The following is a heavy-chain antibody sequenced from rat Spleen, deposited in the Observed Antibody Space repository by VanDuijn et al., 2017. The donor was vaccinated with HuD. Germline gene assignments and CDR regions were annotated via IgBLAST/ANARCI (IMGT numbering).Heavy chain of an antibody. D-gene: IGHD1-11*01. CDR3: ARQDLTTWYFDF. Sequence: EVQLVESGGGLVQPGGSLQVSCAASGFIFNNYDMAWVRQTPTKGLEWVASISPSGGGTYYRDSVKGRFTVSRDNTRSTQFLQMDSLRSEDTATYYCARQDLTTWYFDFWGPGTMVTVSS. J-gene: IGHJ1*01. CDR1: GFIFNNYD. V-gene: IGHV5S13*01. CDR2: ISPSGGGT.